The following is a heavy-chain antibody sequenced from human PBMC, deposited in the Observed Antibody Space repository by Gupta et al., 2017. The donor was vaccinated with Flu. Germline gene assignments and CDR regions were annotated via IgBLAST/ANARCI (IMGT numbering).Heavy chain of an antibody. V-gene: IGHV3-74*01. Sequence: EVQLVESGGGLVQPGGSLTLSCAASGFTFTSSWMHWVRQAPGKGLVWVSRISNDGSNTIYADSVRGRFTTSRDNAQNTLYLQMNSLRDDDTAVYYCARDWGGAGPTSIDDWGQGILVTVSS. CDR1: GFTFTSSW. CDR2: ISNDGSNT. J-gene: IGHJ4*02. CDR3: ARDWGGAGPTSIDD. D-gene: IGHD3-16*01.